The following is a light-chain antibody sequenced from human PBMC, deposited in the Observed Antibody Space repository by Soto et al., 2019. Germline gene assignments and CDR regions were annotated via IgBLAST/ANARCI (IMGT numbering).Light chain of an antibody. CDR3: QQYNNWPTIT. CDR2: GAS. CDR1: QSVSSK. V-gene: IGKV3D-15*01. J-gene: IGKJ5*01. Sequence: EIVITQSPATLSVSPGERATLSCWASQSVSSKLAWYQQKPGQAPRLLIYGASTRANGIPARFSGSGSGTELTLTISSLQSEDFAVYDCQQYNNWPTITFGQGTRLEIK.